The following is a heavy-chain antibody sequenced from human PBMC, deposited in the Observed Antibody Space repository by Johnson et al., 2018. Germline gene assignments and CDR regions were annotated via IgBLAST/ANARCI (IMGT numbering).Heavy chain of an antibody. J-gene: IGHJ3*02. Sequence: QVQLREAGPGLVEPSQTLSLTCIVSGGFVSSDGYYWNWIRQPAGKGPEWLGRIYASGNTAYAPSLKRRAAISMDKSKNQFSLRLSSVTAADSAVYYCARGVYSYGHDAFDIWGQGTMVTVSS. D-gene: IGHD5-18*01. CDR1: GGFVSSDGYY. CDR2: IYASGNT. V-gene: IGHV4-61*02. CDR3: ARGVYSYGHDAFDI.